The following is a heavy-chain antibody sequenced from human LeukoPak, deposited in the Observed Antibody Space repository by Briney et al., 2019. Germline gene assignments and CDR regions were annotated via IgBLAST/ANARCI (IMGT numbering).Heavy chain of an antibody. CDR1: GGSFSGYY. CDR2: INHSGST. V-gene: IGHV4-34*01. J-gene: IGHJ6*03. D-gene: IGHD4-17*01. CDR3: ARLHPLRRGHYYYYMDV. Sequence: SETLSLTCAVYGGSFSGYYWKWIRQPPGKGLEWIGEINHSGSTNYNPSLKSRVSISVDTSKNQFSLKLSSVTAADTAVYYCARLHPLRRGHYYYYMDVWGKGTTVTVSS.